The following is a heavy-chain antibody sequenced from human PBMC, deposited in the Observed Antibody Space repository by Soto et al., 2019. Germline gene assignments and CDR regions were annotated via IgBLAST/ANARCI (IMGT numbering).Heavy chain of an antibody. D-gene: IGHD6-25*01. V-gene: IGHV3-23*01. J-gene: IGHJ5*02. CDR2: ISSSGGTT. CDR1: GFTFSSYA. Sequence: EVQLLESGGGLVQPGGSLRLSCAASGFTFSSYAMTWVRQAPGKGLEWVSAISSSGGTTYYADSVKGRFTISRDNSKNTLYLQINSLRAEDTAVYYCAKGGYGSASSFDPWGQGTLVTVSS. CDR3: AKGGYGSASSFDP.